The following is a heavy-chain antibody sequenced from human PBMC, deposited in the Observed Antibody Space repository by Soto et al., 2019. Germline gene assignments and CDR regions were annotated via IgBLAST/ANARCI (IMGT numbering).Heavy chain of an antibody. CDR3: TREVNVVLLQKYNWFDP. J-gene: IGHJ5*02. Sequence: SVKVSCKASGGTFSSYAISWVRQAPGQGLEWMGGIIPIFGTANYAQKLEGRLTMTTDESTSTAYMELSSLRSEDTAVYYCTREVNVVLLQKYNWFDPWGHRTLVTSPQ. D-gene: IGHD1-26*01. CDR2: IIPIFGTA. V-gene: IGHV1-69*05. CDR1: GGTFSSYA.